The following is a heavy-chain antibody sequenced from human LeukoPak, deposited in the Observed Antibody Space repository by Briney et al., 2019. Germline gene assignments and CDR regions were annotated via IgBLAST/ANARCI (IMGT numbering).Heavy chain of an antibody. D-gene: IGHD4-17*01. Sequence: GGSLRLSCEASGFDFSDYYMGWIRQTPGKGLEWVSFIGRRVSSTYYADSAKGRFTISRDNAKNSLFLQMDSLRRDDTAKYYCAKAGASGDYPLLYFCYMDVWGQGTTVTVSS. CDR1: GFDFSDYY. CDR3: AKAGASGDYPLLYFCYMDV. V-gene: IGHV3-11*01. CDR2: IGRRVSST. J-gene: IGHJ6*03.